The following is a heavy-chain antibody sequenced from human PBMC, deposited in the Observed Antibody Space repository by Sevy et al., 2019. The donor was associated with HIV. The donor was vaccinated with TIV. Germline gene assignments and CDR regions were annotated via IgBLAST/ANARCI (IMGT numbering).Heavy chain of an antibody. Sequence: GGSLRLSCAASVFTFSDYFMSWIRQAPGKGLEWISYISLSGSTIYYADSVKGRFTISRDNAKNSLYLQMNSLRAEDTAVYYCARENRHCTNGICYGYYGMDVWGQGTTVTVSS. CDR3: ARENRHCTNGICYGYYGMDV. J-gene: IGHJ6*02. V-gene: IGHV3-11*01. D-gene: IGHD2-8*01. CDR2: ISLSGSTI. CDR1: VFTFSDYF.